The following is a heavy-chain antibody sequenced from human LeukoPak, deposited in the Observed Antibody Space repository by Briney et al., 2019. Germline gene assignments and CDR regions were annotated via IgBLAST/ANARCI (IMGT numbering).Heavy chain of an antibody. CDR1: GGSVSSSRYY. D-gene: IGHD2-21*01. CDR3: ARPQYCGSNCYHAFEI. CDR2: IYYSGGP. V-gene: IGHV4-39*07. Sequence: SETLSLTCTVSGGSVSSSRYYWGWIRQPPGRGLEWIGSIYYSGGPNYNPSLKSRVTISVDTSKNQFSLKLSSVTAADTAVYYCARPQYCGSNCYHAFEIWGQGTWSPSLQ. J-gene: IGHJ3*02.